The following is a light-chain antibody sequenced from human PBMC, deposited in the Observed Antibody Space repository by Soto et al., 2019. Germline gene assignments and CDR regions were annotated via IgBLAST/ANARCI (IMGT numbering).Light chain of an antibody. Sequence: QSVLTQPASVSGSPGQSITISCTGTSSDVDDYNFVSWYQQHPGKAPKLMIYEVSNRPSGVSNRFSGSKSGNTASLTVSGLQAEDEADYYCCSYTSSNIFYVFGAGTQLTVL. CDR3: CSYTSSNIFYV. CDR2: EVS. V-gene: IGLV2-14*01. J-gene: IGLJ1*01. CDR1: SSDVDDYNF.